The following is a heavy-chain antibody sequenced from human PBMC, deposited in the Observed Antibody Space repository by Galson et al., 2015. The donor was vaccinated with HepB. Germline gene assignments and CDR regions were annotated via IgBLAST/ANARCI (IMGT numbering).Heavy chain of an antibody. J-gene: IGHJ4*02. Sequence: SLRLSCAASGFDFSIHAMSWVRQAPGKGLEWVSTITGGGRTNYAESVTGRFTIFRDNSENTVYLQMSRLRPEDTAVYYCAKGTQRRLTTMTSHNYFDYWGQGTLVAVSS. CDR1: GFDFSIHA. CDR2: ITGGGRT. V-gene: IGHV3-23*01. CDR3: AKGTQRRLTTMTSHNYFDY. D-gene: IGHD4-17*01.